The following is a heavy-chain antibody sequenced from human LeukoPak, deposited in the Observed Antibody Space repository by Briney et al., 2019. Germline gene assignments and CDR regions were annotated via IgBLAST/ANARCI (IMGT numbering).Heavy chain of an antibody. Sequence: SETLSLTCTASGGSVNSGDFYWTWIRQPPGKGLEWIGYIFYSGSSITTYNPSLKSRVTISVDTSKNHFSLKLSSVTAADTAVYYCASEPSGGAGYGMDVWGQGTTVTVSS. V-gene: IGHV4-61*03. CDR1: GGSVNSGDFY. D-gene: IGHD3-10*01. J-gene: IGHJ6*02. CDR3: ASEPSGGAGYGMDV. CDR2: IFYSGSSIT.